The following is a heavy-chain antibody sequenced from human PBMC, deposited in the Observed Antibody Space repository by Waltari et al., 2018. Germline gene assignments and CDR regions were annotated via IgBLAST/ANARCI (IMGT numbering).Heavy chain of an antibody. J-gene: IGHJ5*02. D-gene: IGHD3-3*01. CDR2: VRHPGNT. V-gene: IGHV4-34*01. CDR3: TRGGNYDFWSHSPFVDP. Sequence: QVQLQQWGAGLLKPSETLSLTCSVSGASFSAYYWGWVRHVPGKGLEWIGQVRHPGNTNYNPSLHSRVAISIDTPSKQFSLKVFSVTAADTGLYFCTRGGNYDFWSHSPFVDPWGQGTQVIVSS. CDR1: GASFSAYY.